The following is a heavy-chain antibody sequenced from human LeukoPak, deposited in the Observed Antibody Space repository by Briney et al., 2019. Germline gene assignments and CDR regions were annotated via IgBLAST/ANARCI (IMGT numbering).Heavy chain of an antibody. J-gene: IGHJ4*02. CDR1: GGSFSGYD. Sequence: PSETLSLTCAVYGGSFSGYDWSWIRQPPGKGLEWIGEIDHSGNTNYNPSLKSRVTISVDTSRNQFSLKLSSVTAADTAVYYCARGLWFGDENPPYFDYWGQGILVTVSS. V-gene: IGHV4-34*01. CDR3: ARGLWFGDENPPYFDY. CDR2: IDHSGNT. D-gene: IGHD3-10*01.